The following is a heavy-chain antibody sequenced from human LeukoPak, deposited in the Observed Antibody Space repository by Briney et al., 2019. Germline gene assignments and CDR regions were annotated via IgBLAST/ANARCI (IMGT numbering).Heavy chain of an antibody. CDR1: GGSFSNSY. J-gene: IGHJ4*02. D-gene: IGHD2-2*01. CDR2: IYYSGSTNYT. CDR3: AKVSSTSWVFDF. V-gene: IGHV4-59*01. Sequence: SETLSLTCTVSGGSFSNSYWSWIRQPPGKGLEWIGYIYYSGSTNYTNYNPSLKSRVTISIDTSKNQFSLKLTSVTAADTAVYYCAKVSSTSWVFDFWGQGTLVTVSS.